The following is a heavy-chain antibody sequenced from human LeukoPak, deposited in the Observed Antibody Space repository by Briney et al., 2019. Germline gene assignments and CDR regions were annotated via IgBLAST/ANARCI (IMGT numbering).Heavy chain of an antibody. D-gene: IGHD3-10*01. V-gene: IGHV1-3*01. Sequence: EASVKVSCKASGYTFTSYAMHWVRQAPGQRLEWMGWINAGNGNTKYSQKFQGRVTITRDTSASTAYMELSSVRSEDTAVYYCARLGELLPIDYWVQGTLVTVSS. CDR2: INAGNGNT. J-gene: IGHJ4*02. CDR3: ARLGELLPIDY. CDR1: GYTFTSYA.